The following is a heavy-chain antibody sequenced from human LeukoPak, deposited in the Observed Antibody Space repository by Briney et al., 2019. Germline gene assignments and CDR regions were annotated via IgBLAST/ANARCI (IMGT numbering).Heavy chain of an antibody. D-gene: IGHD6-19*01. J-gene: IGHJ4*02. CDR2: IYSGGST. CDR1: GFTVSSNY. V-gene: IGHV3-66*02. Sequence: GGSLRLSCAASGFTVSSNYMSWVRRAPGKGLEWVSVIYSGGSTYYADSVKGRSTISRDNSKNTLYLQMNSLRAEDTAVYYCARGLGSGRGWFFDYWGQGTLVTVSS. CDR3: ARGLGSGRGWFFDY.